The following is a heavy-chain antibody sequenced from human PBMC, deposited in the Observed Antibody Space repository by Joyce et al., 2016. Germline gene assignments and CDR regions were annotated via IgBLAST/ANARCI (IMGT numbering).Heavy chain of an antibody. V-gene: IGHV3-66*02. D-gene: IGHD4-17*01. CDR1: GFIVRSNH. Sequence: EVQVVESGGGLVQPGGSLRISCAASGFIVRSNHMNWVRQAPGKGLGWVSVMYSGGATYYADSVKGRFTISRDNSKNKVYLQMNSLRAEDTAVYYCAKEGSGDFGDSYGMDVWGQGTTVIVSS. CDR3: AKEGSGDFGDSYGMDV. CDR2: MYSGGAT. J-gene: IGHJ6*02.